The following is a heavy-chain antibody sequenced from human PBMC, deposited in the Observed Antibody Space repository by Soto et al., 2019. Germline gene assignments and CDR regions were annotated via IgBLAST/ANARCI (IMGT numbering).Heavy chain of an antibody. J-gene: IGHJ4*02. CDR3: ARDQGRDGYNFRRVPGSSFDY. Sequence: PSQTLSLTCAISGVSVSSNSAAWNWIRQSPSRGLEWLGRTYYRSKWYNDYAVSVKSRITINPDTSKNQFSLQLNSVTPEDTAVYYCARDQGRDGYNFRRVPGSSFDYWGQGTLVTVSS. D-gene: IGHD5-12*01. CDR2: TYYRSKWYN. CDR1: GVSVSSNSAA. V-gene: IGHV6-1*01.